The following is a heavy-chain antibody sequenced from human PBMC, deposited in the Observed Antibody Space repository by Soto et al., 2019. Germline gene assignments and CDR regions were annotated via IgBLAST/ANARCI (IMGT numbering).Heavy chain of an antibody. D-gene: IGHD3-9*01. Sequence: ASVKVSCKASGYTFTSYDINWVRQATGQGLEWMGWMNPNSGNTGYAQKFQGRVTMTRNTSISTAYMELSSLRSEDTAVYYCARGPVLRYFDWLSRYYYYYMDVWGKGTTVTVSS. V-gene: IGHV1-8*01. CDR3: ARGPVLRYFDWLSRYYYYYMDV. J-gene: IGHJ6*03. CDR2: MNPNSGNT. CDR1: GYTFTSYD.